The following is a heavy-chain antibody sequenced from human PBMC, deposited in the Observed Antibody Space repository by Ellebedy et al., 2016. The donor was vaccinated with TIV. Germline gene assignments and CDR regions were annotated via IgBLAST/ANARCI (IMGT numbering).Heavy chain of an antibody. CDR3: AKSLGDSSGSIDY. D-gene: IGHD3-22*01. CDR1: GYTFTGYY. V-gene: IGHV1-2*02. J-gene: IGHJ4*02. Sequence: AASVKVSCKASGYTFTGYYMHWVRQAPGQGLEWMGWINPNSGGTNYAQKFQGRVTMTRDTSISTAYMELSRLRSDDTAVYYCAKSLGDSSGSIDYWGQGTLVTVSS. CDR2: INPNSGGT.